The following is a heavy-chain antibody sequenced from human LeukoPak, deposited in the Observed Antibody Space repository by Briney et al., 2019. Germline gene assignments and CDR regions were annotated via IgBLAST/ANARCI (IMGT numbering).Heavy chain of an antibody. CDR2: IIPILDLT. CDR1: GGTFNHFG. CDR3: ARGGVWSGYSDAFDI. D-gene: IGHD3-3*01. V-gene: IGHV1-69*04. J-gene: IGHJ3*02. Sequence: SVKVSCKASGGTFNHFGINWVRQAPGQGLEWMGRIIPILDLTKYAPKIQDRVTITADKSTSTAYMELNSLRSEDTAVYYCARGGVWSGYSDAFDIWGQGTMVTVSS.